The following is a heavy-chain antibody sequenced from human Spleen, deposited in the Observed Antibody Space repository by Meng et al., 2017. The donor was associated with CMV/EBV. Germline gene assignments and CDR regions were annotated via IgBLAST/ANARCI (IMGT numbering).Heavy chain of an antibody. CDR1: GFSLNTVVVG. J-gene: IGHJ5*01. V-gene: IGHV2-5*01. D-gene: IGHD4-17*01. Sequence: SGFSLNTVVVGVGWIRQPPGKALEWLALIYWNDDKPYNPSLERRLTITKDTSKNQVVLSMTNMDPVDTATYFCARSPVGYGHDWFDSWGQGVLVTVSS. CDR3: ARSPVGYGHDWFDS. CDR2: IYWNDDK.